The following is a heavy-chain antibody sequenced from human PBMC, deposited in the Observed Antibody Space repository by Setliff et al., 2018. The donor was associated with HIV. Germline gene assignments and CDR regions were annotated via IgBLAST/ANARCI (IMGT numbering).Heavy chain of an antibody. D-gene: IGHD3-10*01. CDR3: ARMNYNGSGTYSNWFDP. J-gene: IGHJ5*02. CDR1: GYSFSNYD. V-gene: IGHV1-8*01. Sequence: ASVKVSCKASGYSFSNYDINWVRQAAGQGLEWMGWMSPDTGKTDYAQRFQGRLTMTRNTSISIAYMELSSLRSEDTAVYYCARMNYNGSGTYSNWFDPWGQGTLVTVSS. CDR2: MSPDTGKT.